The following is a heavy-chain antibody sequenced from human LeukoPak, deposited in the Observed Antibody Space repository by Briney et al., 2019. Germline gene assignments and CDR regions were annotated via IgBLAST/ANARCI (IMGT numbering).Heavy chain of an antibody. CDR3: ARVGVRYCSGGSCQNWFDP. CDR2: INHSGST. Sequence: SETLSLTCAVYGGSFSGYYWSWIRQPPGKGLEWIGEINHSGSTNYNPSLKSRVTISVDTSKNQFSLKLSSVTAADTAVYYCARVGVRYCSGGSCQNWFDPWGQGTLVTVSS. CDR1: GGSFSGYY. V-gene: IGHV4-34*01. J-gene: IGHJ5*02. D-gene: IGHD2-15*01.